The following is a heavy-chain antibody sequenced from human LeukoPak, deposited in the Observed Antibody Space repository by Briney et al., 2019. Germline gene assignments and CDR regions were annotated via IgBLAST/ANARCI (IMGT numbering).Heavy chain of an antibody. V-gene: IGHV3-15*01. J-gene: IGHJ4*02. CDR1: GFTFSSYA. Sequence: PGESLRLSCAASGFTFSSYAMSWVRQAPGKGLEWVGRIKSKTDGGTTDYAAPVKGRFTISRDDSKNMLYLQMNSLKTGDTAVYYCTSACGAPCYWGQGTLVTVSS. CDR3: TSACGAPCY. CDR2: IKSKTDGGTT. D-gene: IGHD2-21*01.